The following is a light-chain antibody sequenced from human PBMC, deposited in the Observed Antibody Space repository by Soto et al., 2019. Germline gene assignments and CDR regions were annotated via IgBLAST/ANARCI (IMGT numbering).Light chain of an antibody. CDR3: QQYNNWLAWT. J-gene: IGKJ1*01. V-gene: IGKV3-15*01. CDR1: QSVSSN. CDR2: GAS. Sequence: EIVMTQSPATLYVSPEERATLSCTASQSVSSNLAWYQQKPGQAPRLLIYGASTRATGIPARFSGSGSGTECPLTISSLQYEDVAVYWCQQYNNWLAWTFGQGTKVEIK.